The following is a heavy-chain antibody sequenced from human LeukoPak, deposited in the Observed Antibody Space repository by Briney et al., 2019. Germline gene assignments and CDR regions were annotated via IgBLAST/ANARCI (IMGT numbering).Heavy chain of an antibody. D-gene: IGHD5-12*01. CDR2: IYPGDSDT. CDR1: GYSFTSYW. V-gene: IGHV5-51*01. J-gene: IGHJ3*02. Sequence: GESLKISCKGSGYSFTSYWIGWVRQMPGKGLEWMGIIYPGDSDTRYSPSFQGQVTISADKSISTAYLQWSSLKASDTAMYYCARLGLVLVATINPTAFDIWGQGTMVTVSS. CDR3: ARLGLVLVATINPTAFDI.